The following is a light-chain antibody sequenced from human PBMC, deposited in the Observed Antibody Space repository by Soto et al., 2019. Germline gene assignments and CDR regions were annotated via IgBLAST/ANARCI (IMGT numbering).Light chain of an antibody. CDR3: QQYNKWHPYT. J-gene: IGKJ2*01. V-gene: IGKV3-15*01. Sequence: EIVMTQSPANLSVSPGERATLSCRASQSVSSNLAWYQQKPGQGPRLLIYGASTRATSIPARFSGSGSATEFTLAINSLQPEDFAVYYCQQYNKWHPYTFGQGTKLEIK. CDR1: QSVSSN. CDR2: GAS.